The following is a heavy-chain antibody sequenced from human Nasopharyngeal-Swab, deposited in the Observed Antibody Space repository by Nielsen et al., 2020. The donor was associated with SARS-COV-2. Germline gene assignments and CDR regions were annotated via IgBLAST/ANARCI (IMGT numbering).Heavy chain of an antibody. J-gene: IGHJ5*02. CDR2: ISSSCSTI. CDR3: ARGHGVWFWEPDNWFDP. CDR1: GFTFSSYE. V-gene: IGHV3-48*03. Sequence: GGSLRLSCAASGFTFSSYEMNWVRPAPGKGLEWVSYISSSCSTIYYEDSVKGRFTISRDNAKNSLYLQMTSLRAEDTAVYYCARGHGVWFWEPDNWFDPWGQGTLVTVSS. D-gene: IGHD3-10*01.